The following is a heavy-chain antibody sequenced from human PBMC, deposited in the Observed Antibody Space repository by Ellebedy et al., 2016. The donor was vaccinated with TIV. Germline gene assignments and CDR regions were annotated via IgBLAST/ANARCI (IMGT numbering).Heavy chain of an antibody. J-gene: IGHJ4*02. V-gene: IGHV5-51*01. CDR3: ARQNGGTRSDY. CDR1: GYTFSEYW. D-gene: IGHD2-8*01. CDR2: IHPGDSET. Sequence: KVSXXASGYTFSEYWIAWVRQVPGKAPELMGIIHPGDSETRYSPSLEGQVTMSVDTSITTAYLQWTSLKASDTAMYYCARQNGGTRSDYWGQGTLVVVSS.